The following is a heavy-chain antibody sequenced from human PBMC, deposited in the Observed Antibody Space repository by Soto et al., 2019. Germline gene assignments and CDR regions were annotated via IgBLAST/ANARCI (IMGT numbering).Heavy chain of an antibody. CDR3: VRGGLRYQQSSYYFDV. J-gene: IGHJ4*02. Sequence: QVQLQESGPGLVSPWGTLSLTWTVSGASISSSGYYWGWIRQAPGKGLQWIGSIDYVGSTYYDPSLKSRVAVSVDTSKNQISLQLNSVTAADTAVHYCVRGGLRYQQSSYYFDVWGQGTLVTVSS. D-gene: IGHD3-16*01. V-gene: IGHV4-39*01. CDR2: IDYVGST. CDR1: GASISSSGYY.